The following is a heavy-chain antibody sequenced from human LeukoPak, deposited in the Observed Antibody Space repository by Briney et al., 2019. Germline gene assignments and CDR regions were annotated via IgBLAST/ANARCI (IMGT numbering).Heavy chain of an antibody. D-gene: IGHD3-16*02. Sequence: SETLSLTCAVYGGSSSGYYWSWIRQPPGKGLEWVGEINHSGSTNYNPSLKSRVTISVDTSKNQFSLKLSSVTAADTAVYYCARGGRIYDYVWGSYRSRLDYWGQGTLVTVSS. CDR3: ARGGRIYDYVWGSYRSRLDY. J-gene: IGHJ4*02. CDR2: INHSGST. CDR1: GGSSSGYY. V-gene: IGHV4-34*01.